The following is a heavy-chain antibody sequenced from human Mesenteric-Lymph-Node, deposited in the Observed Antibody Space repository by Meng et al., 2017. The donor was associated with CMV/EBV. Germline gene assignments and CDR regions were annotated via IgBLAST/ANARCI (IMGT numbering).Heavy chain of an antibody. CDR1: GGPFSGYY. Sequence: SETLSLTCAVYGGPFSGYYWSWIRQPPGKGLEWIGEINHSGSTNYNPSLKSRVTISVDTSKNQFSLKLSSVTAADTAVYYCARGRSGSYVDYWGQGTLVTVSS. V-gene: IGHV4-34*01. J-gene: IGHJ4*02. CDR2: INHSGST. CDR3: ARGRSGSYVDY. D-gene: IGHD1-26*01.